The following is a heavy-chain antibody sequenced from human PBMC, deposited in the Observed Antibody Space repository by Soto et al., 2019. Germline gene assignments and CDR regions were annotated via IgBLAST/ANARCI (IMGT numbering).Heavy chain of an antibody. D-gene: IGHD6-13*01. CDR1: GFTFSSYA. CDR2: ISGSGGST. J-gene: IGHJ3*02. V-gene: IGHV3-23*01. Sequence: EVQLLESGGGLVQPGGSLRLSCAASGFTFSSYAMSWVRQAPGKGLEWVSAISGSGGSTYYADSVKGRFTISRDNSKNTLYLQMNSLRAEDTAVYYCAKWSNIAAAGSRVRRSSDAFDIWGQGTMVTVSS. CDR3: AKWSNIAAAGSRVRRSSDAFDI.